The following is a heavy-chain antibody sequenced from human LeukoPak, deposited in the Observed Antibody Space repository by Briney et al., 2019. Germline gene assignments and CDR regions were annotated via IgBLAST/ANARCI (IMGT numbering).Heavy chain of an antibody. CDR3: ARGRRLKIDY. CDR2: IYTSGST. Sequence: SETLSLTCTVSGGSISSYYWSWIRQPAGKGLEWIGRIYTSGSTYYNPSLKSRVTISVDRSKNQFSLKLSSVTAADTAVYYCARGRRLKIDYWGQGTLVTVSS. D-gene: IGHD6-25*01. V-gene: IGHV4-4*07. J-gene: IGHJ4*02. CDR1: GGSISSYY.